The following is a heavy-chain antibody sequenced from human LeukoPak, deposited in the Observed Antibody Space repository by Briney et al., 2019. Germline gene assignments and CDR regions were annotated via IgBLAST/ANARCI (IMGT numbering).Heavy chain of an antibody. Sequence: GASVNVSCKASGYSFTSDYMHWVRQAAGQGLEGMGWINPNSGGTNYAQKFQGWVTMTRDTSISTAYMELSRLRSDDTAVYYCARADPWQLYFDYWGQGTLVTVSS. D-gene: IGHD6-13*01. J-gene: IGHJ4*02. CDR1: GYSFTSDY. CDR2: INPNSGGT. CDR3: ARADPWQLYFDY. V-gene: IGHV1-2*04.